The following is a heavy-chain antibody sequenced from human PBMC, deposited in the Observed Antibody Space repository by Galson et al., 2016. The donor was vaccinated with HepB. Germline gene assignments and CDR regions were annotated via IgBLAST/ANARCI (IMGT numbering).Heavy chain of an antibody. J-gene: IGHJ5*02. CDR1: GDSISSYF. Sequence: LSLTCTVSGDSISSYFWSWLRQPAGKGLEWIGRIHTAGRTNYNPSLKSRVTMSVDTSKNQFSLKLSSVTAADTAVYYCARMFGSGWYVGWTGFDPWGQGTIHRNTPRTLSALNWCPGSAAVPAVYYGAERFGSGGYVGWTGFDPWGQVTLITFSS. D-gene: IGHD6-19*01. CDR3: ARMFGSGWYVGWTGFDPWGQGTIHRNTPRTLSALNWCPGSAAVPAVYYGAERFGSGGYVGWTGFDP. CDR2: IHTAGRT. V-gene: IGHV4-4*07.